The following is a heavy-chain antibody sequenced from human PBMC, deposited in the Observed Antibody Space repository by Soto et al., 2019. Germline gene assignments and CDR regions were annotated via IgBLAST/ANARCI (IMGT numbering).Heavy chain of an antibody. D-gene: IGHD3-9*01. Sequence: SATLSLTCTVSGGSISSRSYYSGCIRQTPGKGLEWIGSIYYSGSAYYNPSLQSRVTISLDKSRSQFSLKLNSVTAADSAVYFCARLEGLATISYYFDFWGPGALVTVSS. CDR1: GGSISSRSYY. J-gene: IGHJ4*02. V-gene: IGHV4-39*01. CDR2: IYYSGSA. CDR3: ARLEGLATISYYFDF.